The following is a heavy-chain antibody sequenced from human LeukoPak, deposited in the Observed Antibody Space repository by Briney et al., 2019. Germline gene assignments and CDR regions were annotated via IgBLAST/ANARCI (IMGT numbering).Heavy chain of an antibody. Sequence: GGSLRLSCAAAGFTFSDFWMSWVRQAPGKGLEWVAIIKQDGSEKYYVDSVKGRFTISRDNAKNSLYLQMNSLRAEDTAVYYCARVNWNGQYQLLSDYYYYMDVWGKGTTVTVSS. D-gene: IGHD2-2*01. J-gene: IGHJ6*03. CDR3: ARVNWNGQYQLLSDYYYYMDV. CDR1: GFTFSDFW. V-gene: IGHV3-7*01. CDR2: IKQDGSEK.